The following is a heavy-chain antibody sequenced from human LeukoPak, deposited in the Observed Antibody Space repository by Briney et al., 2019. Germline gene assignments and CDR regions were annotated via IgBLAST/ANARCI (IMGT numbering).Heavy chain of an antibody. CDR2: IIPIFGTA. J-gene: IGHJ4*02. V-gene: IGHV1-69*13. Sequence: SVKVSCKASGGTFSSYAISWVRQAPGQGLEWMGGIIPIFGTANYAQKFQGRVTITADESTSTAYMELSSLRSEDTAVYYCARSPTYDGYYGYWGQGTLVTVSS. D-gene: IGHD5-18*01. CDR3: ARSPTYDGYYGY. CDR1: GGTFSSYA.